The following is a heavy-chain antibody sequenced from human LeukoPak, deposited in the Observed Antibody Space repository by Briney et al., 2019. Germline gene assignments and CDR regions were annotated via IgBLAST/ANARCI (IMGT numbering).Heavy chain of an antibody. D-gene: IGHD3-22*01. Sequence: ASVKVSCKASGYTFNNYGISWVRQAPGQGLEWMGRISAYNGNTNYAQKVQGRVTMTIDTSTTTGYMELRSLRSDDTAVYYCARLVDDSSGTYWFYFDCWGQGTLVTVSS. J-gene: IGHJ4*02. CDR1: GYTFNNYG. CDR2: ISAYNGNT. V-gene: IGHV1-18*01. CDR3: ARLVDDSSGTYWFYFDC.